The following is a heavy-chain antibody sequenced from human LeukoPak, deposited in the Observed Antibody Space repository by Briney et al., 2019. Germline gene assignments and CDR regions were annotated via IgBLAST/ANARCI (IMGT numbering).Heavy chain of an antibody. J-gene: IGHJ5*02. Sequence: SETLSLSCAVSGGSFSGYYWSWIRQPPGKGLEWIGEINHSGSTNYNPSLKSRVTISVDTSKNQFSLKLSSVTAADTAVYYCARVDDYDSSGYSPPFDPWGQGTLVTVSS. D-gene: IGHD3-22*01. V-gene: IGHV4-34*01. CDR2: INHSGST. CDR3: ARVDDYDSSGYSPPFDP. CDR1: GGSFSGYY.